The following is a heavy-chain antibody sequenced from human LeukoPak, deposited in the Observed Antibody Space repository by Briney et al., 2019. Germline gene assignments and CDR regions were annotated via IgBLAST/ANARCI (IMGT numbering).Heavy chain of an antibody. J-gene: IGHJ3*02. D-gene: IGHD2-8*01. CDR3: ARAPNGFGAFDI. V-gene: IGHV4-59*01. CDR1: GGSFSNYY. CDR2: VYDTGST. Sequence: SETLSLTCTVSGGSFSNYYWSWIRQPPGKGLEWIGYVYDTGSTNYNPSLKSRVTISVDTSKNQFSLKMSSVTAADTAVYYCARAPNGFGAFDIWGPGTMVTVSS.